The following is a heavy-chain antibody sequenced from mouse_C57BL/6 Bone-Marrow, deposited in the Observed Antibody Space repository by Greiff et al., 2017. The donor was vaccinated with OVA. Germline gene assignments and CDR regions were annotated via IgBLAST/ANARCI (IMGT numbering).Heavy chain of an antibody. CDR3: ARYKGRVAVDCFDY. Sequence: EVQGVESGGGLVQPGDSLSLSCAASGFTFTNYYMSWVRQPPGKALEWLAFIRNKPNGSTTEYSASVKGRFTISRDNSQSILYLQMNALRAEGSATYYCARYKGRVAVDCFDYWGQGTALTVSS. V-gene: IGHV7-3*01. CDR1: GFTFTNYY. CDR2: IRNKPNGSTT. J-gene: IGHJ2*01. D-gene: IGHD1-1*01.